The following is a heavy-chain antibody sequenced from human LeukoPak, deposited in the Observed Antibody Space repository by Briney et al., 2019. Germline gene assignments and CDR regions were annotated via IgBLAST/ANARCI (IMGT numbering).Heavy chain of an antibody. CDR1: GFTFSSYG. CDR3: AKGGYMVRGVIDY. V-gene: IGHV3-30*02. CDR2: IRYDGSNK. Sequence: QTGGSLRLSCAASGFTFSSYGMHWVRQAPGKGLEWVAFIRYDGSNKYYADSVKGRFTISRDNSKNTLYLQMNSLRAEDTAVYYCAKGGYMVRGVIDYWGQGTLVTVSS. J-gene: IGHJ4*02. D-gene: IGHD3-10*01.